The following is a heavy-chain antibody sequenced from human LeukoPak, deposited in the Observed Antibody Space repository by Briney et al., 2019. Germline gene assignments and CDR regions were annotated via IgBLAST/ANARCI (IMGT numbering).Heavy chain of an antibody. CDR1: GDSISSGDYY. V-gene: IGHV4-61*02. J-gene: IGHJ5*02. Sequence: PSETLSLTCTVSGDSISSGDYYWSWIRQPAGKGLEWIGRISSSGSTNYNPSLKSRVTISVDTSKNQFSLKLSSVTAADTAVYYCARVGSSESDWFDPWGQGTLVTVSS. CDR2: ISSSGST. D-gene: IGHD2-15*01. CDR3: ARVGSSESDWFDP.